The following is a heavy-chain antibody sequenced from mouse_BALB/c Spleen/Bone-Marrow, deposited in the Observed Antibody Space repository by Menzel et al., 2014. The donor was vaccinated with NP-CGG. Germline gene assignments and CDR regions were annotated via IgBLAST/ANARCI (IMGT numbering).Heavy chain of an antibody. CDR1: GYTFTDNW. CDR2: IDTSDSYT. CDR3: ARGGHDFSLDY. V-gene: IGHV1-69*01. J-gene: IGHJ4*01. D-gene: IGHD2-4*01. Sequence: QVQLQQSGAELGMPGASVKMSCKASGYTFTDNWIYWVKQRPGQGLEWIGAIDTSDSYTNYNQKFMGKASLTVDASSSTAYVQVSSLTSDDSAVYYCARGGHDFSLDYWGQETSVTVSS.